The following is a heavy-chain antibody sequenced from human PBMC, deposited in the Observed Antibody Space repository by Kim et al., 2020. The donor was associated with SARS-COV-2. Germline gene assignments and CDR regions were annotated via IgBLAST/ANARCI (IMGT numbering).Heavy chain of an antibody. J-gene: IGHJ4*02. CDR3: AKESPHPSRIVGYYFDY. V-gene: IGHV3-23*01. D-gene: IGHD1-26*01. Sequence: KGRFTISRDNSKNTLYLQMNSLRAEDTAVYYCAKESPHPSRIVGYYFDYWGQGTLVTVSS.